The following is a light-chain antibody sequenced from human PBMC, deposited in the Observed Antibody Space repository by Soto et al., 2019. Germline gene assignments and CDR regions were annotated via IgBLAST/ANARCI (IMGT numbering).Light chain of an antibody. CDR3: QQYDNLPPRT. V-gene: IGKV1-33*01. CDR2: DAS. Sequence: DIQMTQSPSSLSASVGDRVTITCQASQDISNYLNWYQQKPGKAPKRLIYDASNLETGVPSRFSGSGSGTDFTFTISSLQPEDIATYYCQQYDNLPPRTFGQGTKLEIK. J-gene: IGKJ2*01. CDR1: QDISNY.